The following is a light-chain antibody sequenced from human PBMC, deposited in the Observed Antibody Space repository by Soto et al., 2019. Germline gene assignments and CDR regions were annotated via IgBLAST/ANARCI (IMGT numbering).Light chain of an antibody. CDR2: GAS. CDR1: QSVSSRS. CDR3: QQYGSSPFT. Sequence: EIVLTQSPGTLSWSPGERATLSCRASQSVSSRSLAWYQQKPGQAPRLLIYGASTRATGIPDRFSGSGSGTDFTLTISRLEPEDFAVYYCQQYGSSPFTLGPGTKVDIK. V-gene: IGKV3-20*01. J-gene: IGKJ3*01.